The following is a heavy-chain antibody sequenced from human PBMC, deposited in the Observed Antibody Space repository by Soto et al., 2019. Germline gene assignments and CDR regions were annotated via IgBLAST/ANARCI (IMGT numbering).Heavy chain of an antibody. CDR2: IIPIFGTA. CDR3: ARVPWRYRYSSSSVTGKHDY. CDR1: GGTFSSYA. J-gene: IGHJ4*02. Sequence: SVKVSCKASGGTFSSYAISWVRQAPGQGLEWMGGIIPIFGTANYAQKFQGRVTITADESTSTAYMELSSLRSEDTAVYYCARVPWRYRYSSSSVTGKHDYWGQGTLVTVSS. D-gene: IGHD6-6*01. V-gene: IGHV1-69*13.